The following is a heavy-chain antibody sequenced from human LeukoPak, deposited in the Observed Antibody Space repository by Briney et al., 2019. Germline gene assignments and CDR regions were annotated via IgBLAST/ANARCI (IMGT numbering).Heavy chain of an antibody. CDR3: ASDIAVAGTPRGVDY. CDR1: GFAFETYN. V-gene: IGHV3-21*01. J-gene: IGHJ4*02. D-gene: IGHD6-19*01. Sequence: GGSLRLSCAASGFAFETYNMNWVRQAPGKGLEWVSSISSSSSHTYYADSVKGRFTISRDDAKNSLYLQMNSLRAEDTAVYYCASDIAVAGTPRGVDYWGQGTLVTVSS. CDR2: ISSSSSHT.